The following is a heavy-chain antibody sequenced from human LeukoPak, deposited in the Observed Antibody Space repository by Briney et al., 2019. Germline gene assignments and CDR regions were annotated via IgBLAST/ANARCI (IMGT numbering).Heavy chain of an antibody. D-gene: IGHD3-22*01. Sequence: GASVKVSCKASGYTFTSYDINWVRQATGQGLEWMGWMNPNSGNTGYAQKFQGRVTMTRNTSISTAYMELSSLRSEDTAVYYCARGSTYYYDSSGYCGDSCGMDVWGQGTTVTVSS. CDR3: ARGSTYYYDSSGYCGDSCGMDV. CDR2: MNPNSGNT. J-gene: IGHJ6*02. V-gene: IGHV1-8*01. CDR1: GYTFTSYD.